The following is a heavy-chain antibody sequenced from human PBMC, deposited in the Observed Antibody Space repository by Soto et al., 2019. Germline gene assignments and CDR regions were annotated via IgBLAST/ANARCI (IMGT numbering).Heavy chain of an antibody. CDR2: INHSGTT. J-gene: IGHJ6*02. D-gene: IGHD2-21*02. V-gene: IGHV4-34*01. CDR1: VGSFSGFY. CDR3: ARADRTLVTSYGLDV. Sequence: SETLSLACAFSVGSFSGFYWTWIRQPPGEGLEWIGEINHSGTTNFNPSLRSRLTISLDSSKKHFSLKLTSMTAADAAVYYCARADRTLVTSYGLDVWGQGTTVTVSS.